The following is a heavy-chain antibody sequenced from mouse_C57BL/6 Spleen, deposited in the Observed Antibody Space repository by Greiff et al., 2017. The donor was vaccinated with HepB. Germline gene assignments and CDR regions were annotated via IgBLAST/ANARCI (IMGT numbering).Heavy chain of an antibody. J-gene: IGHJ3*01. D-gene: IGHD2-4*01. CDR2: ISYDGSN. CDR1: GYSITSGYY. CDR3: TNPIYYDYDWCGY. V-gene: IGHV3-6*01. Sequence: EVKLLESGPGLVKPSQSLSLTCSVSGYSITSGYYWNWIRQFPGNQLEWLGYISYDGSNNYNPSLNNRISNTRDTSKNQFFLKLNAVTTEDTATYYSTNPIYYDYDWCGYWGQGTVVTVAA.